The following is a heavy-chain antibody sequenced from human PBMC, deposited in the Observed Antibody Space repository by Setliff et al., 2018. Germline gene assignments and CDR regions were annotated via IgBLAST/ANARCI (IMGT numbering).Heavy chain of an antibody. J-gene: IGHJ4*02. D-gene: IGHD3-3*01. Sequence: GASVKVSCKASGYTFTGYYMHWVRQAPGQGLEWMGWINPNSGGTNYAQKFQGWVTMTRDTSISTAYMELSRLRSDDTAVYYCAREPWYYNFWSGYTRDYFDYWGQGTLVTVSS. V-gene: IGHV1-2*04. CDR3: AREPWYYNFWSGYTRDYFDY. CDR1: GYTFTGYY. CDR2: INPNSGGT.